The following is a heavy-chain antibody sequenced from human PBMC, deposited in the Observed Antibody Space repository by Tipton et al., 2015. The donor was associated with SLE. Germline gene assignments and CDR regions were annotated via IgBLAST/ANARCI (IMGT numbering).Heavy chain of an antibody. Sequence: TLSLTCNVSGDSISTGYYYWGWIRQPPGKGLEWIGYVYYSGSTNYNPSLKSRVTISVDTSKNQFSLKLSSVTAADTAVYYCARDLGRLYFDYWGQGTLVTVSS. CDR3: ARDLGRLYFDY. V-gene: IGHV4-61*01. CDR1: GDSISTGYYY. J-gene: IGHJ4*02. D-gene: IGHD3-16*01. CDR2: VYYSGST.